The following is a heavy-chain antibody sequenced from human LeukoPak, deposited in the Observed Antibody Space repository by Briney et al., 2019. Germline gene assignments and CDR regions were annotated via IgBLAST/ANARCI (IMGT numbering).Heavy chain of an antibody. CDR2: ISYDGSNK. J-gene: IGHJ6*04. D-gene: IGHD2-2*01. V-gene: IGHV3-30*04. Sequence: PGRSLRLSCAASGLTFSSYAMHWVRQAPGKGLEWVAVISYDGSNKYYADSVKGRFTISRDNAKNSLYLQMNSLRAEDAAVYYCARAAIVVVPAAMVDYYYYYGMDVWGKGTTVTVSS. CDR3: ARAAIVVVPAAMVDYYYYYGMDV. CDR1: GLTFSSYA.